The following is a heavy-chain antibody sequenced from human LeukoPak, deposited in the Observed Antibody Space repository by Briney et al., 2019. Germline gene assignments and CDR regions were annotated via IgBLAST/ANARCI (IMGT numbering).Heavy chain of an antibody. V-gene: IGHV3-21*01. D-gene: IGHD3-3*01. CDR2: ISSSSSYI. Sequence: PGGSLRLSCAASGFTFSSYSMNWVRQAPGKGLEWVSSISSSSSYIYYADSVRGRFTISRDNAKNSLYLQMNSLRAEDTAVYYCARVSYDFLSYYYYYMDVWGKGTTVTISS. CDR3: ARVSYDFLSYYYYYMDV. J-gene: IGHJ6*03. CDR1: GFTFSSYS.